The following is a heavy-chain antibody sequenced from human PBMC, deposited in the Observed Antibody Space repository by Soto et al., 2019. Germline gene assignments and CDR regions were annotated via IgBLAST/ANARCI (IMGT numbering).Heavy chain of an antibody. CDR2: INPITGDT. V-gene: IGHV1-2*02. D-gene: IGHD2-2*01. J-gene: IGHJ6*02. CDR3: ARVTSFQDGMDG. Sequence: QVQLVQSGAEVKKPGASVRVSCKASGYTFTDYYLHWVRQAPGQGLEWMGWINPITGDTKATQKFQARVPMTRDTSSGTASLAPTSLTSDQTAVYYCARVTSFQDGMDGWGQGTTVSVS. CDR1: GYTFTDYY.